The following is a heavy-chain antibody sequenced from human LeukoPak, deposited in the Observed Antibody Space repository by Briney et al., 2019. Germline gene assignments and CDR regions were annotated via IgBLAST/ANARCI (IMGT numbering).Heavy chain of an antibody. V-gene: IGHV1-2*02. Sequence: APVKVSCKASGYTFTGYYMHWVRQAPGQGLEWMGWINPNSGATNYAQNFQGGVTMTRDTSISTAYMEMSRLRSDDTAVYYCARGDYGEQSIFDYWGQGTLVTVSS. D-gene: IGHD4-17*01. CDR1: GYTFTGYY. J-gene: IGHJ4*02. CDR3: ARGDYGEQSIFDY. CDR2: INPNSGAT.